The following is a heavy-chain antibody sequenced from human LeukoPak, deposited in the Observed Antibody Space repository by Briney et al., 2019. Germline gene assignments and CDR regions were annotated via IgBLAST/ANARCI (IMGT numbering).Heavy chain of an antibody. Sequence: SETLSLTCTVSGGSISSYYWSWIRQPPGKGPEWIGYIYYSGSTNYNPSLKSRVTISVDTSKNQFSLKLSSVTAADTAVYYCARGYSSGWSLMPDYWGQGTLVTVSS. V-gene: IGHV4-59*01. D-gene: IGHD6-19*01. CDR2: IYYSGST. CDR1: GGSISSYY. CDR3: ARGYSSGWSLMPDY. J-gene: IGHJ4*02.